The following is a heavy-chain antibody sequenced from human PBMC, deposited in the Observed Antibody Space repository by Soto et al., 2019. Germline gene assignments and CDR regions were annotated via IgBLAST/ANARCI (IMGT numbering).Heavy chain of an antibody. CDR2: ISAYNGST. CDR1: GYTFTSYY. CDR3: ARGILPYYYDNSGPQPFDY. J-gene: IGHJ4*02. V-gene: IGHV1-18*04. D-gene: IGHD3-22*01. Sequence: GASVKVSCEACGYTFTSYYMNWVRQAPGQGLEWMGWISAYNGSTSYAQKLQGRVTMTTDTFTSTAYMELRSLRSDDTAVYYCARGILPYYYDNSGPQPFDYWGQGTLVTVSS.